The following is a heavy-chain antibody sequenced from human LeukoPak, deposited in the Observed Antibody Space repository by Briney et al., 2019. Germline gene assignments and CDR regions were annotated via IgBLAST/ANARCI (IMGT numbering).Heavy chain of an antibody. CDR3: ARAPRYCSGGSCYSLDY. J-gene: IGHJ4*02. CDR1: GGTFSSYA. V-gene: IGHV1-69*13. CDR2: IIPIFATA. Sequence: SVKVSCKASGGTFSSYAISWVRQAPGQGLEWMGGIIPIFATANYAQKFQGRVTITADGSTSTAYMELSRLRSDDTAVYYCARAPRYCSGGSCYSLDYWGQGTLVTVSS. D-gene: IGHD2-15*01.